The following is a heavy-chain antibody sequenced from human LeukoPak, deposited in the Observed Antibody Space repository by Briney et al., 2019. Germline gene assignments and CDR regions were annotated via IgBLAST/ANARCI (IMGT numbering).Heavy chain of an antibody. J-gene: IGHJ5*02. CDR2: INARGDT. V-gene: IGHV4-34*01. CDR1: GWSFNDYY. CDR3: ARGQVPAARGYNWFDP. D-gene: IGHD2-2*01. Sequence: SETLSLTCAVYGWSFNDYYWNWIRQPPGKGLEWIGEINARGDTNYNPSLESRVPISVDTSKNQFSLRLPSMIAADTALYYCARGQVPAARGYNWFDPWGQGTLVTVSS.